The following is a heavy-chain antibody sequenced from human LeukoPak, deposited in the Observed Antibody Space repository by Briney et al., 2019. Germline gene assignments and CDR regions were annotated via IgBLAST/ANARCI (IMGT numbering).Heavy chain of an antibody. Sequence: GGSLRLSCAASGFTFSDYYMSWIRQAPGKGLEWVSYISSSGSTIYYADSVKGRFTISRDNAKNSLYLQMNSLRAEDTAVYYCARAGAPYYDFWSGYYSWYFDYWGQGTLVTVSS. D-gene: IGHD3-3*01. CDR1: GFTFSDYY. V-gene: IGHV3-11*04. CDR2: ISSSGSTI. J-gene: IGHJ4*02. CDR3: ARAGAPYYDFWSGYYSWYFDY.